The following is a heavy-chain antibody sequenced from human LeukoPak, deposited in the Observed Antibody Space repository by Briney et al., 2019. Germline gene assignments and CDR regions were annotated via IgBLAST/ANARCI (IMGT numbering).Heavy chain of an antibody. CDR2: IYYSGST. CDR3: ARQTLAYYDSSGYYYPYYFDY. V-gene: IGHV4-39*01. J-gene: IGHJ4*02. D-gene: IGHD3-22*01. CDR1: GGSIGSSSYY. Sequence: SETLSLTCTVSGGSIGSSSYYWGWIRQPPGKGLEWIGSIYYSGSTYYNPSLKSRVTISVDTSKNQFSLKLSSVTAADTAVYYCARQTLAYYDSSGYYYPYYFDYWGQGTLVTVSS.